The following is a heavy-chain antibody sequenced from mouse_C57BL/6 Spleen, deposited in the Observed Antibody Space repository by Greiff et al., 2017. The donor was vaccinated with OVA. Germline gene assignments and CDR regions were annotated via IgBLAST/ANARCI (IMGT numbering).Heavy chain of an antibody. Sequence: EVQRVESGGGLVKPGGSLKLSCAASGFTFSDYGMHWVRQAPEKGLEWVAYISSGSSTIYYADTVKGRFTISRDNAKTTLFLQMTSLRSEDTAMYYCANDYPYAMDYWGQGTSVTVSS. CDR1: GFTFSDYG. V-gene: IGHV5-17*01. CDR3: ANDYPYAMDY. D-gene: IGHD2-4*01. J-gene: IGHJ4*01. CDR2: ISSGSSTI.